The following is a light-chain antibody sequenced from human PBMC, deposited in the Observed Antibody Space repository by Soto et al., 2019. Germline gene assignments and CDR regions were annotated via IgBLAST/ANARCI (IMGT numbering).Light chain of an antibody. CDR3: LQHNSYPSIT. CDR2: AAS. CDR1: HDISTY. V-gene: IGKV1-9*01. Sequence: DIQMTQSPSTLSASVGDRVTITCRASHDISTYLAWYQQKPGKAPNLLIYAASSLQSGVPSRFSGSGSGTEFTLTISSLQPEDFATYYCLQHNSYPSITFGQGTRLEIK. J-gene: IGKJ5*01.